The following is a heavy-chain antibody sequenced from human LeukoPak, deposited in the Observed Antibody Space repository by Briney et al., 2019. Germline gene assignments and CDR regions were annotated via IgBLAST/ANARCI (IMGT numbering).Heavy chain of an antibody. CDR3: ASDRSYSFDN. D-gene: IGHD2-21*01. Sequence: GGPLRLSCAASGFTFSSYSMNWVRQAPGKGLEWVSYIGISGSPIFYADSVKGRYTISRDNAQNSVYLQMNSLRDEDTAVYYCASDRSYSFDNWGQGTLVTVTS. CDR2: IGISGSPI. CDR1: GFTFSSYS. V-gene: IGHV3-48*02. J-gene: IGHJ4*02.